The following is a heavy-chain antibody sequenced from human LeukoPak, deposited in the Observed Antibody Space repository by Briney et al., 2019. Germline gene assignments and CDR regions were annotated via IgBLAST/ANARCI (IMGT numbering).Heavy chain of an antibody. CDR2: ISGSGGST. CDR1: GFTFSSYA. D-gene: IGHD3-10*01. Sequence: PGGSLRLSCATSGFTFSSYAMSWVRQAPGKGLEWVSAISGSGGSTYYADSVKGRFTISRDNSKNTLYLQMNSLRAEDTAVYYCAPDMTVWFGELLGAFDIWGQGTMVTVSS. CDR3: APDMTVWFGELLGAFDI. V-gene: IGHV3-23*01. J-gene: IGHJ3*02.